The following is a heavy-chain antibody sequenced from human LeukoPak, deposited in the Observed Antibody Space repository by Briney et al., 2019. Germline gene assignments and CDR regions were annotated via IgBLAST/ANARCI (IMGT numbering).Heavy chain of an antibody. V-gene: IGHV3-23*01. D-gene: IGHD2-15*01. J-gene: IGHJ4*02. Sequence: GGSLRLSCAASGFIFSNSAMSWVRQAPGKGLEWVSGINGGGTGTYYAYSVRGRVTISRDNSKNTLYLQMNSLRAEDTAVYYCARDRGRSLDYWGQGTLVTVSS. CDR2: INGGGTGT. CDR3: ARDRGRSLDY. CDR1: GFIFSNSA.